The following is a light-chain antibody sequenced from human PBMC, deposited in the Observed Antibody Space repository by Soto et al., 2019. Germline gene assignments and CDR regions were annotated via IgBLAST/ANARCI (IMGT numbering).Light chain of an antibody. J-gene: IGKJ1*01. CDR3: QQYDGWPRT. CDR2: SAS. V-gene: IGKV3-15*01. Sequence: EIMMTQSPATLPVSPGPRVPLSCRASQSVGSNLAWYQQKPGQAPRLLIYSASTRASGIPDRFSGSGSGTEFTLTISSLQSEDFAFFYCQQYDGWPRTFGQGTKVDIK. CDR1: QSVGSN.